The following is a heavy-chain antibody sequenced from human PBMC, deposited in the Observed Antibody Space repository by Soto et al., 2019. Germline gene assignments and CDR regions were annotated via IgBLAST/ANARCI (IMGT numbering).Heavy chain of an antibody. D-gene: IGHD3-9*01. CDR2: IKSKTDGGTT. CDR1: GFTFSNAW. J-gene: IGHJ2*01. Sequence: GGSLRLSCAASGFTFSNAWMSWVRQAPGKGLEWVGRIKSKTDGGTTDYAAPVKGRFTISRDDSKNTLYLQMNSLKTEDTAVYYCTTGLYDWRGVNWYFDLWGRGTLVTVSS. CDR3: TTGLYDWRGVNWYFDL. V-gene: IGHV3-15*01.